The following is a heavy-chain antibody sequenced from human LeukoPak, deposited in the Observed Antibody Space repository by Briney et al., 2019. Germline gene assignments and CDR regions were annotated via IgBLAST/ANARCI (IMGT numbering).Heavy chain of an antibody. CDR2: IYTSGST. CDR3: ASPRPYSSGWYYFDY. Sequence: PSETLSLTCTVSGGSISSGNYYWSWIRQPAGKGLEWIGRIYTSGSTNYNPSLKSRVTISVDTSKNQFSLKLSSVTVADTAVYYCASPRPYSSGWYYFDYWGQGTLVTVSS. V-gene: IGHV4-61*02. D-gene: IGHD6-19*01. J-gene: IGHJ4*02. CDR1: GGSISSGNYY.